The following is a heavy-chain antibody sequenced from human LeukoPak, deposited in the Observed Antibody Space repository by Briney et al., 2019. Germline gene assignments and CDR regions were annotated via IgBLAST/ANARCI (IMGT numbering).Heavy chain of an antibody. D-gene: IGHD6-19*01. V-gene: IGHV1-2*02. CDR3: ARGRIGVTSTPSYY. J-gene: IGHJ4*02. CDR2: INPDSGDT. CDR1: GYTFTSYG. Sequence: ASVKVSCKASGYTFTSYGISWVRQAPGQGLEWMGWINPDSGDTNYAQNFQDRVTMTRDASIRTAYMELSRLRSDDTAVYYCARGRIGVTSTPSYYWGQGSLVTVSS.